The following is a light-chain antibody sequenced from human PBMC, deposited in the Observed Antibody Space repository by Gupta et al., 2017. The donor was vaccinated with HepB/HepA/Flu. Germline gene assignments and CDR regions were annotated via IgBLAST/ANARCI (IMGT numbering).Light chain of an antibody. Sequence: QSVLTQPPSASGTPGQRVTLSCTGSSSNIGSTTVSWYQQLPGTAPKLLIYSNNQRPSGVPNRFSGSKSGPSASLAISGLQSEDEADYYCAAWDDSLGGWVFGGGTELTVL. CDR2: SNN. CDR1: SSNIGSTT. V-gene: IGLV1-44*01. CDR3: AAWDDSLGGWV. J-gene: IGLJ3*02.